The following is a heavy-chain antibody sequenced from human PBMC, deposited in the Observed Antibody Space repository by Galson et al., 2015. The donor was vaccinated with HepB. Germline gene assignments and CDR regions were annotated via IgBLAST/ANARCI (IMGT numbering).Heavy chain of an antibody. CDR1: GYTFTGYH. CDR2: INPNSGGT. Sequence: SVKVSCKASGYTFTGYHMHWVRQAPGQGLEWMGRINPNSGGTNYAQKFQGRVTMTRDTSISTAYMELSRLRSDDTAVYYCARISRPRAARPLDMDVWGKGTTVTVSS. J-gene: IGHJ6*03. D-gene: IGHD6-6*01. V-gene: IGHV1-2*06. CDR3: ARISRPRAARPLDMDV.